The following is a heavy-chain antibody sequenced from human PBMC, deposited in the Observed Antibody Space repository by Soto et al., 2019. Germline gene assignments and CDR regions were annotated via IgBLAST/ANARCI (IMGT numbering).Heavy chain of an antibody. D-gene: IGHD1-26*01. CDR3: ARTHSGSYYSVFNY. CDR2: IYRSGTT. V-gene: IGHV4-38-2*01. J-gene: IGHJ4*02. CDR1: NFSISSGYY. Sequence: PSETLSLTCVVSNFSISSGYYWGWIRQSPGKGLEWIASIYRSGTTSYNPSLKSRVTISVDPSKNQFSLMLTAVTAADTAVYSCARTHSGSYYSVFNYWGRGSLVTVSS.